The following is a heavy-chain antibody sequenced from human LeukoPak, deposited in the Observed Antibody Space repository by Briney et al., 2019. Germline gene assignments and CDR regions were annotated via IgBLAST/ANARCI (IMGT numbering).Heavy chain of an antibody. CDR2: INHSGST. J-gene: IGHJ2*01. Sequence: SQTLSLTCTVSGGSISSGGYYWSWIRQHPGKGLEWIGEINHSGSTNYNPSLKSRVTISVDTSKNQFSLKLSSVTAADTAVYYCARVGSGSYHSWYFDLWGRGTLVTVSS. CDR1: GGSISSGGYY. D-gene: IGHD1-26*01. V-gene: IGHV4-30-4*08. CDR3: ARVGSGSYHSWYFDL.